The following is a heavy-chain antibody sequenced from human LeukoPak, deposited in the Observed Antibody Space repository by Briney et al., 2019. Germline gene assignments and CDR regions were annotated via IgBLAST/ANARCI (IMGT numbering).Heavy chain of an antibody. CDR2: IYTNGRT. Sequence: SETLSLTCSVSGASVSSFQWSWIRQSPGKGLEWIGYIYTNGRTNSNPSLKSRVTMSLDTSKNQFSLKLTSVSAADTAVYYCARGLAAAILDIWGKGTTVTVSS. J-gene: IGHJ6*04. CDR1: GASVSSFQ. D-gene: IGHD6-13*01. CDR3: ARGLAAAILDI. V-gene: IGHV4-4*09.